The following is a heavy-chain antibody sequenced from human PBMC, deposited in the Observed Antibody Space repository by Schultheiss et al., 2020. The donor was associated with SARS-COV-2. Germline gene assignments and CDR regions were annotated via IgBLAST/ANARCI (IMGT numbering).Heavy chain of an antibody. CDR2: ISYDGSNK. D-gene: IGHD5-24*01. CDR3: ARDKMSRGSGRYYYYGMDV. Sequence: GESLKISCAASGFTFSSYGMHWVRQAPGKGLEWVAVISYDGSNKYYADSVKGRFTISRDNSKNTLYLQMNSLRAEDTAVYYCARDKMSRGSGRYYYYGMDVWGQGTTVTVSS. J-gene: IGHJ6*02. V-gene: IGHV3-30*03. CDR1: GFTFSSYG.